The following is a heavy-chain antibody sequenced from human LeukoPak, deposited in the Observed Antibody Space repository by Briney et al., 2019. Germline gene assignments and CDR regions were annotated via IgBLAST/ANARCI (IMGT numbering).Heavy chain of an antibody. CDR1: GGSFSGYY. Sequence: PSGTLSLTCAVYGGSFSGYYWSWIRQPPGKGLEWIGEINHSGSTNYNPSLKSRVTISVDTSKNQFSLKLSSVTAADTAVYYCARIGVEFGCSGGSCYSENDYWGQGTLVTVSS. CDR2: INHSGST. D-gene: IGHD2-15*01. CDR3: ARIGVEFGCSGGSCYSENDY. J-gene: IGHJ4*02. V-gene: IGHV4-34*01.